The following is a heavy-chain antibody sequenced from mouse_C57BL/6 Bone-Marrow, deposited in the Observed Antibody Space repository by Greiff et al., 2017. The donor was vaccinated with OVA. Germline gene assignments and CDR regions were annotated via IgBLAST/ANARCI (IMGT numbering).Heavy chain of an antibody. CDR3: ARYYYGSSYYAMDY. J-gene: IGHJ4*01. CDR1: GFTFTDYY. CDR2: IRNKANGYTT. D-gene: IGHD1-1*01. Sequence: EVKLVESGGGLVQPGGSLSLSCAASGFTFTDYYMSWVRQPPGKALEWLGFIRNKANGYTTEYSASVKGRFTISRDNSQSILYLQMNALRAEDSATYYCARYYYGSSYYAMDYWGQGTSVTVSS. V-gene: IGHV7-3*01.